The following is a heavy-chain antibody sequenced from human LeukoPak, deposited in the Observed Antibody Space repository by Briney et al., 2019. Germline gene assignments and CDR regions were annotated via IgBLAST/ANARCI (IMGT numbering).Heavy chain of an antibody. Sequence: GESLKISCKGSGYSFTSYWISWVRQMPGKVLEWMGRIDPSDSYTNYSPSFQGHVTISADKSISTAYLQWSSLKASDTAMYYCARPLYYYGSGSYYPYGMDVWGQGTMVTVSS. CDR2: IDPSDSYT. D-gene: IGHD3-10*01. J-gene: IGHJ6*02. V-gene: IGHV5-10-1*01. CDR3: ARPLYYYGSGSYYPYGMDV. CDR1: GYSFTSYW.